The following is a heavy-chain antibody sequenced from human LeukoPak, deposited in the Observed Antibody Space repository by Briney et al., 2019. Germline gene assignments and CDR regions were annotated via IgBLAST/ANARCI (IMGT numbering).Heavy chain of an antibody. CDR2: MYHSGST. V-gene: IGHV4-39*07. Sequence: SETLSLTCTVSGGSISSSSYYWGWIRQPPGKGLEWIGSMYHSGSTYYNPSLKSRVTTSVDTSKNQFSLKLSSVTAADTAVYYCARAYSSGWYNFDSWGQGTLVTVSS. CDR3: ARAYSSGWYNFDS. CDR1: GGSISSSSYY. D-gene: IGHD6-19*01. J-gene: IGHJ4*02.